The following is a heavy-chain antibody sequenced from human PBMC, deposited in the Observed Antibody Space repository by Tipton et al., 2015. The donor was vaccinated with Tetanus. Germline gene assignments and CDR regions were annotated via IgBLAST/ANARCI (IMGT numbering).Heavy chain of an antibody. CDR3: ARQKGY. V-gene: IGHV5-51*01. CDR1: GYNFSYYS. J-gene: IGHJ4*02. CDR2: VDPRDSGA. Sequence: QSGAEVKKPGESLKISCQGSGYNFSYYSIGWVRHMPGKGLEWMGIVDPRDSGATYGPSFQGQVAISTDKSISTAYVQWTSLQASDPAIYYCARQKGYWGQGTLVTVSS.